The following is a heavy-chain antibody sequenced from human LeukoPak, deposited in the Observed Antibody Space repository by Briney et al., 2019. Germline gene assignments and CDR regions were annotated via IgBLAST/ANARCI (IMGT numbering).Heavy chain of an antibody. CDR3: ARGRGPPNTNRDFYYYYYMDV. J-gene: IGHJ6*03. CDR2: VNAANGHT. D-gene: IGHD3-10*01. Sequence: ASVKVSCKAPGYTFTNYAIHWVRQAPGHRFEWMGWVNAANGHTKYSPEFQDRITITRDTSATTAFLELSNLRSEDMALYYCARGRGPPNTNRDFYYYYYMDVWGTGTTVTVSS. V-gene: IGHV1-3*03. CDR1: GYTFTNYA.